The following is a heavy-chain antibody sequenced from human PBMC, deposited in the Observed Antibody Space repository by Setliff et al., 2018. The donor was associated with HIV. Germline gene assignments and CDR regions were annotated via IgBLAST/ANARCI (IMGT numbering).Heavy chain of an antibody. Sequence: GASVKVSCKASGYTFTSYAMHWVRQAPGQRLEWMGWINGGNGKTKYSQNFQDRVTFTRDTSATTAYMDLSSLTSEDTAVYFCAGGPVAGLMRKWGQGTQVTVSS. J-gene: IGHJ4*02. CDR3: AGGPVAGLMRK. CDR2: INGGNGKT. V-gene: IGHV1-3*01. D-gene: IGHD6-19*01. CDR1: GYTFTSYA.